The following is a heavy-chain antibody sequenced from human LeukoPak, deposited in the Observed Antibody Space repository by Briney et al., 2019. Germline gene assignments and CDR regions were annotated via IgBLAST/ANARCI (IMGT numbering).Heavy chain of an antibody. CDR2: IIPIFGTA. CDR1: GGTFSSYA. J-gene: IGHJ3*02. Sequence: ASVKVSCKASGGTFSSYAISWVRQAPGQGLEWMGGIIPIFGTANYAQKFQGRVTITADESTSTAYMELSSLRSEDTAVYYCARPYGGNSGGDAFDIWGQGTMVTVSS. V-gene: IGHV1-69*13. CDR3: ARPYGGNSGGDAFDI. D-gene: IGHD4-23*01.